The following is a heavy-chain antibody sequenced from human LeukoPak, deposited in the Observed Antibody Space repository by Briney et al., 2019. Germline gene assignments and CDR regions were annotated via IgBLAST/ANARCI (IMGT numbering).Heavy chain of an antibody. CDR1: GFIFSSYV. V-gene: IGHV3-23*01. D-gene: IGHD1-26*01. CDR3: ARVLGATTKRYYYYGLDV. Sequence: GGSLRLSCAASGFIFSSYVMSWVRQIPGKGLEWVSTITGSGGSTYHADSVKGRFTISRDNSKNTLYLQMNSLRAEDTAVYYCARVLGATTKRYYYYGLDVWGQGTTVTVSS. CDR2: ITGSGGST. J-gene: IGHJ6*02.